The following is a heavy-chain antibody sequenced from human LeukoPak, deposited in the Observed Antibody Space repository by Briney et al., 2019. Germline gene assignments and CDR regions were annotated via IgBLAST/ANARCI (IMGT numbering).Heavy chain of an antibody. J-gene: IGHJ4*02. Sequence: PSETLSLTCTVSGGSISSGGYYWSWIRQHPGKGLEWIGYIYYSGSTYYNPSLKSRVTISVDTSKNQFSLKLSSVIAADTAVYYCARSGYSGYDPTTGLDYWGQGTLVTVSS. D-gene: IGHD5-12*01. CDR1: GGSISSGGYY. CDR2: IYYSGST. V-gene: IGHV4-31*03. CDR3: ARSGYSGYDPTTGLDY.